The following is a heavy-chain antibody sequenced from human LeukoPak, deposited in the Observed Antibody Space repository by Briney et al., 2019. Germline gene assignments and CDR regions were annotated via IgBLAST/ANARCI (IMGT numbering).Heavy chain of an antibody. Sequence: SETLPLTCTVSGGSITTYYWSWIRQPPGKGLEWIGTMFNSGRTNYNPSLRSRLTISVDMSKNQFSLRLTSVTAADTAIYYCARHSSESNWFDPWGQGTPVTVSS. CDR1: GGSITTYY. D-gene: IGHD5-24*01. J-gene: IGHJ5*02. V-gene: IGHV4-59*08. CDR3: ARHSSESNWFDP. CDR2: MFNSGRT.